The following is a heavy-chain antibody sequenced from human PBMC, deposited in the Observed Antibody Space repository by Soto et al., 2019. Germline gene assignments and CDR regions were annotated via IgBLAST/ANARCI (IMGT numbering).Heavy chain of an antibody. V-gene: IGHV3-23*01. CDR2: INNRGDST. D-gene: IGHD3-22*01. Sequence: EVQLLESGGGLVQPGGSLRLSCAASGFTFSSSAMTWVRQAPGKGPEWVSSINNRGDSTYYADSVKGRFTISRDFSKNTLYLQMRNLRAEDTAVYYCAKPRSDTCGWGADWFDPWGQGTLVTVSS. J-gene: IGHJ5*02. CDR1: GFTFSSSA. CDR3: AKPRSDTCGWGADWFDP.